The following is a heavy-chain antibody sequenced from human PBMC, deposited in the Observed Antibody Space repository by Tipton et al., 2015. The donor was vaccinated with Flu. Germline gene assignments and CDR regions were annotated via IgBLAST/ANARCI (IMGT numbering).Heavy chain of an antibody. CDR3: ARDKAVGAILFDY. CDR1: GFTFNNYW. J-gene: IGHJ4*02. Sequence: GSLRLSCAASGFTFNNYWMSWVRQAPGKGLEWVANIKQDGSEKYYVDSVKGRFTISRDNAKNSLYLQMNSLRAEGTAVYYCARDKAVGAILFDYWGQGTLVTVSS. D-gene: IGHD1-26*01. V-gene: IGHV3-7*01. CDR2: IKQDGSEK.